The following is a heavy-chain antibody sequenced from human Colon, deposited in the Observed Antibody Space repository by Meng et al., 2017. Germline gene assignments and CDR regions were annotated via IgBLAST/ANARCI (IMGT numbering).Heavy chain of an antibody. V-gene: IGHV3-33*01. CDR2: IWFDGSNK. J-gene: IGHJ4*02. CDR3: ARGATPENFDY. CDR1: GFSFSTYG. Sequence: QVQLVESGGGLVLPGRSLWLSCAAFGFSFSTYGMHWVRQAPGKGLEWVAIIWFDGSNKYYGDSVKGRFTISRDNSKNTLYLQMNSLRVEDTAVYYCARGATPENFDYWGQGTLVTVSS.